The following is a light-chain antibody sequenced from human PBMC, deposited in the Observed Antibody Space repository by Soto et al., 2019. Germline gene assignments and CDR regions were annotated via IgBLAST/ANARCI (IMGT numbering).Light chain of an antibody. CDR1: QSISSY. J-gene: IGKJ1*01. CDR3: QQSYSTPWT. CDR2: AAS. Sequence: IKMNQSPSSLSSSLGDRVTITCRASQSISSYLNWYQQKPGKAPKLLIYAASSLQSGVPSRFSGSGSGTDFTLTISSLQPEDFATYYCQQSYSTPWTFGQGSKVDVK. V-gene: IGKV1-39*01.